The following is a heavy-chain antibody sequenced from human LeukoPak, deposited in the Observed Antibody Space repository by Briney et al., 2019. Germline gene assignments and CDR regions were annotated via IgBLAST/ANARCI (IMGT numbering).Heavy chain of an antibody. J-gene: IGHJ4*02. CDR1: GFTFSDYY. CDR3: ERCSSTSCYHFDY. D-gene: IGHD2-2*01. Sequence: GPCLRLSRAASGFTFSDYYMSCIRQAPGKGMEWVSYISSSSSYTNYADSVKGRFTISRDNAKNSLYLQMNSLRAEDTAVYYCERCSSTSCYHFDYWGQGTLVTVSS. CDR2: ISSSSSYT. V-gene: IGHV3-11*06.